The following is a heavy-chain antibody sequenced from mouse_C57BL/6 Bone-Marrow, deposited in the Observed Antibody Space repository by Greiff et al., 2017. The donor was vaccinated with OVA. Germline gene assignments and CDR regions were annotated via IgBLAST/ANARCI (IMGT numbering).Heavy chain of an antibody. V-gene: IGHV2-2*01. CDR1: GFSLTSYG. Sequence: QVQLQQSGPGLVQPSQSLSITCTVSGFSLTSYGVHWVRQSPGKGLEWLGVIWSGGSTDYNAAFISRLSISKDNSKSQVFFKMNRLQADDTAIYYCARKSREGWFAYWGQGTLVTVSA. CDR3: ARKSREGWFAY. J-gene: IGHJ3*01. CDR2: IWSGGST.